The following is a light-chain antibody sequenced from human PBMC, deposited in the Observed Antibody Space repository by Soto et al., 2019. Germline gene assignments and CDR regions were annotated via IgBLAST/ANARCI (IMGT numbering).Light chain of an antibody. Sequence: EIVMTQSPAALSVSPGERATLSCRASQGIGSTLAWYQHKPGQTPRLLIYDTSTRATGVPARFSGSRSGTEFTLTINSLQSEDFAVYYCQRYNNWPLTFGGGTKVDI. CDR1: QGIGST. CDR3: QRYNNWPLT. J-gene: IGKJ4*01. V-gene: IGKV3-15*01. CDR2: DTS.